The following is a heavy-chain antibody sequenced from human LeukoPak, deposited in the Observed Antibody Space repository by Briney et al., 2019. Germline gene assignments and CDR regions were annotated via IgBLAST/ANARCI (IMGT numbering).Heavy chain of an antibody. J-gene: IGHJ4*02. CDR2: ISYDGSNK. CDR1: GFTFSSYA. CDR3: ARPLNYDILTGYLDY. D-gene: IGHD3-9*01. V-gene: IGHV3-30*04. Sequence: GSLRLSFAASGFTFSSYAMHWVRPAPGKGLEWVAVISYDGSNKYYADSVKGRFTISRDNSKNTLYLQMNSLRAEDTAVYYCARPLNYDILTGYLDYWGQGTLVTVSS.